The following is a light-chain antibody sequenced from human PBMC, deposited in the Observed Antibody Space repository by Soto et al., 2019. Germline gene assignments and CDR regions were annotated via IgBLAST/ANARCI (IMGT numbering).Light chain of an antibody. CDR3: QQTSNTPQT. J-gene: IGKJ4*01. CDR2: GAS. CDR1: QTITSY. V-gene: IGKV1-39*01. Sequence: DIQMTQSPSSLSASVGDRVTVTCRASQTITSYLSWYQQKPGEAPKLLIYGASTLQSGVPSRFSGSGSGTDFTLTISSLQPEDFATYYCQQTSNTPQTFGGGTKVDIK.